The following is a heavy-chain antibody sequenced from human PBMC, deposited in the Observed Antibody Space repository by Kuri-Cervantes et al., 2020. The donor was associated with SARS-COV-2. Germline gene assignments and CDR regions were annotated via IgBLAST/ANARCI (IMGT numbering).Heavy chain of an antibody. CDR3: ARQGPTRRTYYFDY. V-gene: IGHV4-61*09. J-gene: IGHJ4*02. Sequence: SETLSLTCTVSGGSISSGSYYWSWIRQPAGKGLEWIGYIYTSGSTNYNPSLKSRVTISVDTSKNQFSLKLSSVTAADTAVYYCARQGPTRRTYYFDYWGQGTLVTVSS. D-gene: IGHD2-8*01. CDR1: GGSISSGSYY. CDR2: IYTSGST.